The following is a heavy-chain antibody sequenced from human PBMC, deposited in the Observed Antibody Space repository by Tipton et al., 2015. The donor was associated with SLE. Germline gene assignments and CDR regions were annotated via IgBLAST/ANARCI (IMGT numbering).Heavy chain of an antibody. CDR2: IRYDGSNK. V-gene: IGHV3-30*02. CDR3: ARGLRAVAGTVGDY. Sequence: SLRLSCAASGFTFSSYGMHWVRQAPGKGLEWVAFIRYDGSNKYYADSVKGRFTISRDNSKNTLYLQMNSLRAEDTAVYYCARGLRAVAGTVGDYWGQGTLVTVSS. D-gene: IGHD6-19*01. J-gene: IGHJ4*02. CDR1: GFTFSSYG.